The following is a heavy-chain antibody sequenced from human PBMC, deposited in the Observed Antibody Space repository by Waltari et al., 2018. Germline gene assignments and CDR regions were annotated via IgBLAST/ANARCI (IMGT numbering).Heavy chain of an antibody. D-gene: IGHD4-4*01. Sequence: QVQLVQSGAEMRKPGASVKVSCQPSASTFTAYYVHWVRQAPGQGLEWMGWINPKSGDTHYAQNFQGRATMTRDTSISTVYMELSRLTSDDTAVYYCARDLMTTVTTEFYFDYWGQGTLVIISS. CDR1: ASTFTAYY. CDR3: ARDLMTTVTTEFYFDY. V-gene: IGHV1-2*02. CDR2: INPKSGDT. J-gene: IGHJ4*02.